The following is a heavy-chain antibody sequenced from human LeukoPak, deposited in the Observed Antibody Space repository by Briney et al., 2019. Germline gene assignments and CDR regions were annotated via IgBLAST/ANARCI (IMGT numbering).Heavy chain of an antibody. D-gene: IGHD2-15*01. CDR2: INHSGST. CDR1: GGSFSGYY. V-gene: IGHV4-34*01. CDR3: ASLYCSGGSCSDYYGMDV. J-gene: IGHJ6*02. Sequence: SETLPLTCAVYGGSFSGYYWSWIRQPPGKGLEWIGEINHSGSTNYNPSLKSRVTISVDTSKNQFSLKLSSVTAADTAVYYCASLYCSGGSCSDYYGMDVWGQGTTVTVSS.